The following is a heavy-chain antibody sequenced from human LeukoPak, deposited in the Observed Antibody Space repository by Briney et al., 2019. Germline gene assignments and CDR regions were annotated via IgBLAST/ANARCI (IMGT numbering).Heavy chain of an antibody. CDR3: ARQSGSAMVYYYYYYMDV. V-gene: IGHV4-39*01. J-gene: IGHJ6*03. CDR2: IYYSGTT. D-gene: IGHD5-18*01. CDR1: GGAISSRTYY. Sequence: PAETLSLTCSVCGGAISSRTYYGGWVRQPPGKVLGSSWGIYYSGTTYYNPSLKSRVTISVDTSKNQFSLKLSSVIAADTAVYFCARQSGSAMVYYYYYYMDVWGKGTTVTVSS.